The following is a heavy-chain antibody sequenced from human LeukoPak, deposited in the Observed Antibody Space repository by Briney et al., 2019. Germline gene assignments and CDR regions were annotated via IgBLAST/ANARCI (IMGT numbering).Heavy chain of an antibody. J-gene: IGHJ4*02. CDR3: ARVSRGANDY. Sequence: GGSLRLSCAASGFTFSSYEMNWVRQAPGKGLEWVSDISSSGRIIYYADSVKGRFTISRDNTKNSLYLQMNSLRAEDTAVYYCARVSRGANDYWGQGTLVTLSS. V-gene: IGHV3-48*03. CDR2: ISSSGRII. D-gene: IGHD4/OR15-4a*01. CDR1: GFTFSSYE.